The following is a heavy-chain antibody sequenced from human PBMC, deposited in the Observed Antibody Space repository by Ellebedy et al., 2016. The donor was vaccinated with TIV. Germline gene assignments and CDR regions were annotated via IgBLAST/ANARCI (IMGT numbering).Heavy chain of an antibody. V-gene: IGHV4-4*02. Sequence: MPSETLSLTCAVSGDSISSSNWWSWVRQPPGKGLEWIGEIHHSGSTNYNPSLKSRVTISVDKSKNQFSLKLRSVTAADTAVYYCARDVPYSSSWYGVAYWGQGTLVTVSS. CDR1: GDSISSSNW. J-gene: IGHJ4*02. CDR3: ARDVPYSSSWYGVAY. CDR2: IHHSGST. D-gene: IGHD6-13*01.